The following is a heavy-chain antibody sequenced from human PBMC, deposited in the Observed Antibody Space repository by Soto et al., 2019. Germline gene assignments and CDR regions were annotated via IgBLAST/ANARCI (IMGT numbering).Heavy chain of an antibody. J-gene: IGHJ4*02. D-gene: IGHD2-8*01. CDR3: AGELPYGVSSDRYLDY. V-gene: IGHV6-1*01. Sequence: SRSPSLPCAISGESVSGNSVAWNWIRQSPSRGLEWLGRTYYRSRWYNDYAVSVKSRITVTPDTSNNQFSLPLKAVTPEDTAVYYSAGELPYGVSSDRYLDYWGQGAWGT. CDR2: TYYRSRWYN. CDR1: GESVSGNSVA.